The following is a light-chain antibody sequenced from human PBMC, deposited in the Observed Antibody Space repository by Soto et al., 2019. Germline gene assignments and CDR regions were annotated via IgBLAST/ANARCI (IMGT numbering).Light chain of an antibody. CDR1: SSNIGNND. J-gene: IGLJ1*01. CDR3: AAWDDSLGEV. CDR2: KNN. Sequence: QSVLTQPPSASGTPGQRVTISCSGSSSNIGNNDVYWYQQFPGTAPKLVVYKNNQRPSGVPDRFSGSKSDTSASLAISGLRSEDEADYYCAAWDDSLGEVFGTGTKVTVL. V-gene: IGLV1-47*01.